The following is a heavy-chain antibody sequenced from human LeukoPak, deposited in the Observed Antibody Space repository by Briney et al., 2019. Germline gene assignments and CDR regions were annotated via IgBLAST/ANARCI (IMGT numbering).Heavy chain of an antibody. CDR2: IYPGDSDT. CDR3: ARHPDYSSYDYYYGMDV. Sequence: GESLKISCKGSGYSFTSYWIGWVRQMPGKGLEWMGIIYPGDSDTRYSPSFQGQVTISADKSISTAYLQWSSLKASDTAMYYCARHPDYSSYDYYYGMDVWGQGTTVTVS. CDR1: GYSFTSYW. V-gene: IGHV5-51*01. J-gene: IGHJ6*02. D-gene: IGHD4-11*01.